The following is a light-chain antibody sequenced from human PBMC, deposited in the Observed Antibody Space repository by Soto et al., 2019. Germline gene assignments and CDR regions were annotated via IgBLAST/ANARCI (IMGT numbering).Light chain of an antibody. CDR1: QTISSW. Sequence: DNQMAVSPATVSVTVKDMVTMTFLASQTISSWLAWYQQKPGKAPKLLIYKASTLKSGVPSTFSGSRSGTEFTLTISSPQPADFATSYCQLYDSYSEAFGQGTKVDIK. J-gene: IGKJ1*01. V-gene: IGKV1-5*03. CDR3: QLYDSYSEA. CDR2: KAS.